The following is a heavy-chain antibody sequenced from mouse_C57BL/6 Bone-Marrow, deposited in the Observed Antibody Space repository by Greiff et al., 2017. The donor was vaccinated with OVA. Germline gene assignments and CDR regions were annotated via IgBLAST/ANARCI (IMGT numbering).Heavy chain of an antibody. Sequence: DVHLVESGGDLVKPGGSLKLSCAASGFTFSSYGMSWVRQTPDKRLEWVATISSGGSYTYYPDSVKGRFTISRDNAKNTLYLQMSSLKSEDTAMYYCASLLGRGHWGQGTSVTVSS. CDR3: ASLLGRGH. D-gene: IGHD4-1*01. V-gene: IGHV5-6*01. CDR2: ISSGGSYT. J-gene: IGHJ4*01. CDR1: GFTFSSYG.